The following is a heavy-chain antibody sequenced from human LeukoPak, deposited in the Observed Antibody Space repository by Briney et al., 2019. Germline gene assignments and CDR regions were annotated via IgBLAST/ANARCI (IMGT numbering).Heavy chain of an antibody. CDR3: ARVCYDYVWGSYHRANWFDP. V-gene: IGHV1-69*04. CDR1: GGTFSSCA. J-gene: IGHJ5*02. Sequence: SVKVSCKASGGTFSSCAISWVRQAPRQGLEWMGRIIPILGIANYAQKFQGRVTITADKSTSTAYMELSSVTAADTAVYYCARVCYDYVWGSYHRANWFDPWGQGTLVTVSS. CDR2: IIPILGIA. D-gene: IGHD3-16*02.